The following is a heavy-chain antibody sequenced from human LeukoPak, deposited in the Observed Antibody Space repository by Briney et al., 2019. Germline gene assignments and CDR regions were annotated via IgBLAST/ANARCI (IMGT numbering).Heavy chain of an antibody. CDR2: IFYSGST. J-gene: IGHJ4*02. D-gene: IGHD3-22*01. V-gene: IGHV4-39*07. Sequence: SETLSLTCTVSGGSISTSNYYWGWIRQPPGKGLEWIGNIFYSGSTYYSPSLKSRVTISLDTSRNQFSLKLSSVTAADTAVYYCARQRGYYFDYWGQGTLVTVSS. CDR3: ARQRGYYFDY. CDR1: GGSISTSNYY.